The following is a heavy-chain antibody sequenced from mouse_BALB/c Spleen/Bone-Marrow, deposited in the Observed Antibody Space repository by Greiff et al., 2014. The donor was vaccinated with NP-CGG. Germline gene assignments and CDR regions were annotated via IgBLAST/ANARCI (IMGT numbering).Heavy chain of an antibody. Sequence: EVQLVESGAELVKPGASVKLSCTASGFNIKDTYMHWVKQRPEQGLEWIGRIDPANGNTKYDPKFQGKATITADTSSNTAYLQLSSLTSEDTAVHYRAIYYYGSSGFAYWGQGTLVTVSA. D-gene: IGHD1-1*01. CDR1: GFNIKDTY. CDR3: AIYYYGSSGFAY. CDR2: IDPANGNT. V-gene: IGHV14-3*02. J-gene: IGHJ3*01.